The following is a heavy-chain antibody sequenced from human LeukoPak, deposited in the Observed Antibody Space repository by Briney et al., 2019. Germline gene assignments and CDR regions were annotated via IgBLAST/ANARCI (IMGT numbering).Heavy chain of an antibody. Sequence: SETLSLTCTVSGGSISSSSYYWGWIRQPPGKGLEWIGSIYYSGSTYYNPSLKSRVTISVDTSKNQFSLKLSSVTAADTAVYYCATPGYSSSWYWFDPWGQGTLVTVSS. CDR2: IYYSGST. V-gene: IGHV4-39*07. D-gene: IGHD6-13*01. CDR1: GGSISSSSYY. J-gene: IGHJ5*02. CDR3: ATPGYSSSWYWFDP.